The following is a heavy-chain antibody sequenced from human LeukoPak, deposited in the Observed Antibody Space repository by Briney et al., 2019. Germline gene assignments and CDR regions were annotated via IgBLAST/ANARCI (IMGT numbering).Heavy chain of an antibody. J-gene: IGHJ3*01. CDR3: ASPRATDAFDV. Sequence: ASVKVSCKASGYTIISYYMHWVRQAPGQGLEWMGIINLSGGSTSYAQKFQGRVTMTRDTSMRIVYMELSSLRFEDTAVYYCASPRATDAFDVWGQGTMVTVSS. V-gene: IGHV1-46*01. CDR1: GYTIISYY. CDR2: INLSGGST.